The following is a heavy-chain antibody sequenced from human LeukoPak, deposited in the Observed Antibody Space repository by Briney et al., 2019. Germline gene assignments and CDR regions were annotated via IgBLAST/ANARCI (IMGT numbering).Heavy chain of an antibody. V-gene: IGHV4-59*01. D-gene: IGHD6-13*01. Sequence: ETLSLTCTVSGGSISSYYWSWVRQPPGKGLEWIGYIYYSGSTNYNPSLKSGGTISVETSKKKYSLKLSSVTPADTAVYYCASYGSSFHRYYYYMDVWGKGTTVTVSS. CDR2: IYYSGST. J-gene: IGHJ6*03. CDR3: ASYGSSFHRYYYYMDV. CDR1: GGSISSYY.